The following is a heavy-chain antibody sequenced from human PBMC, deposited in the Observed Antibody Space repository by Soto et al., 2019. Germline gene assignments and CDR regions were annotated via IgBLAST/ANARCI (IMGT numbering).Heavy chain of an antibody. D-gene: IGHD5-18*01. CDR2: ITSSSITI. J-gene: IGHJ3*02. Sequence: VSWAGAGFTLSVDSVNCGRHAPGKGLEWLSYITSSSITIYYADSVKGRFTISRDNAKNSLYLQMNSLRDEDTAVYYCATLAPSYGTIHAFDIWGQGTMVTVSS. V-gene: IGHV3-48*02. CDR1: GFTLSVDS. CDR3: ATLAPSYGTIHAFDI.